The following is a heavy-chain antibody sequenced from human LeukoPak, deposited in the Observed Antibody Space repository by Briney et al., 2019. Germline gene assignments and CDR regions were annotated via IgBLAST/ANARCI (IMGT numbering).Heavy chain of an antibody. J-gene: IGHJ6*02. V-gene: IGHV3-23*01. Sequence: GGSLRLSCAASGFTFNNYAMSWVRQAPGKGLEWVSTIGFGDDSTYYADSVKGRFTISRDNSKNTLYLQMNSLRAEDTAVYFCARGGGLDVWGQGATVTVSS. CDR3: ARGGGLDV. D-gene: IGHD3-16*01. CDR2: IGFGDDST. CDR1: GFTFNNYA.